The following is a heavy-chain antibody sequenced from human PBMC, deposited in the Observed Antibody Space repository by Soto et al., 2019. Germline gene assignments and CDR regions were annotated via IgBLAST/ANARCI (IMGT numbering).Heavy chain of an antibody. J-gene: IGHJ4*02. CDR3: ARGRKVRGVIITHGPIDY. CDR2: IYYSGST. V-gene: IGHV4-59*01. Sequence: SETLSLTCTVSGGSISSYYWSWIRQPPGKGLEWIGYIYYSGSTNYNPSLKSRVTISVDTSKNQFSLKLSSVTAADTAVYYCARGRKVRGVIITHGPIDYWGQGTLVTVSS. CDR1: GGSISSYY. D-gene: IGHD3-10*01.